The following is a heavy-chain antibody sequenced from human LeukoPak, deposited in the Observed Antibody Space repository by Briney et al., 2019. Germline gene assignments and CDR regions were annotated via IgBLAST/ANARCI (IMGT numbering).Heavy chain of an antibody. J-gene: IGHJ4*02. CDR1: GDSVSSSNYY. CDR2: IYYSGST. V-gene: IGHV4-39*01. D-gene: IGHD3-22*01. Sequence: SETLSLTCTVFGDSVSSSNYYWAWFRQPPGKGLEWIGSIYYSGSTYYNPSLKSRVTISVDTSKNQFSLKLSSVTAADTAVYYCASDPTNYYDSSGDESFDYWGQGTLVTVSS. CDR3: ASDPTNYYDSSGDESFDY.